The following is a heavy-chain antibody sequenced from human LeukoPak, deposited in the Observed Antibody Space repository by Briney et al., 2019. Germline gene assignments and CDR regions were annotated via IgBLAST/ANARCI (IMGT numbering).Heavy chain of an antibody. Sequence: KTSETLSLTCAVSGGSISSGGYSWSWIRQPPGKGLEWIGYIYHSGSTYYNPSLKSRVTISVDRSKNQFSLKLSSVTAADTAVYYCAKDPYYYYYMDVWGKGTTVTVSS. CDR3: AKDPYYYYYMDV. J-gene: IGHJ6*03. CDR2: IYHSGST. CDR1: GGSISSGGYS. V-gene: IGHV4-30-2*01.